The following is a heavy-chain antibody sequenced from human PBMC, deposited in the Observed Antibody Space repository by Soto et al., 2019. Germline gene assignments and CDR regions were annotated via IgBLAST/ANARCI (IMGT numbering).Heavy chain of an antibody. J-gene: IGHJ6*02. D-gene: IGHD3-9*01. CDR1: GGTFSSYA. CDR2: IIPIFGTA. Sequence: GASVKVSCKASGGTFSSYAISWVRQAPGQGLEWMGGIIPIFGTANYAQKFQGRVTITADESTSTAYMELSSLGSEDTAVYYCARSRGAYDILTGSRPPYYYYGMDVWGQGTTVTVSS. V-gene: IGHV1-69*13. CDR3: ARSRGAYDILTGSRPPYYYYGMDV.